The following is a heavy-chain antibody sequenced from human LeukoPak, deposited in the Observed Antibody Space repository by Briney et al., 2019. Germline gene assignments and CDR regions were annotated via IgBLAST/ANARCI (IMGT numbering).Heavy chain of an antibody. J-gene: IGHJ4*02. Sequence: GESLKIPCKGSGNSLTSYWIGLVRQMPGKGPEWMGIIYPDDSDTRYSPSFQGQVTISADKSIGTAYLQCSSLKASDTAMYYCARLTSAYFFDYWGQGTLVTVSS. CDR3: ARLTSAYFFDY. CDR2: IYPDDSDT. V-gene: IGHV5-51*01. CDR1: GNSLTSYW. D-gene: IGHD4-17*01.